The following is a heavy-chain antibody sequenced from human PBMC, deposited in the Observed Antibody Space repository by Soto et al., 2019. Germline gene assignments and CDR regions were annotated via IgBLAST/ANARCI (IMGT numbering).Heavy chain of an antibody. V-gene: IGHV1-69*02. CDR1: GDTFSFYT. D-gene: IGHD3-10*01. CDR3: ATGNGSGYRAFDY. J-gene: IGHJ4*02. CDR2: VNPILSMS. Sequence: QVQLVQSGAELKKPGSSVKVSCKASGDTFSFYTIKWVRQAPGLGLEWVGRVNPILSMSNYAQKCQGRVTMTAAKSTSTAYMELRSRRSEDTAIYYCATGNGSGYRAFDYRGQGALVTVSS.